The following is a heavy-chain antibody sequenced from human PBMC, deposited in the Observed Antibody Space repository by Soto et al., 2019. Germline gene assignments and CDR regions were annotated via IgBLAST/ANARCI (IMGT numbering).Heavy chain of an antibody. D-gene: IGHD3-3*01. J-gene: IGHJ4*02. Sequence: QITLNESGPTVVKPAETLTLTCTFSGFSLTTSGVGVGWIRQSPGKAPEWLALIYWDDDKRYSASLKSRLTITMDTSKNKVVLTMASVDPADTATYYCAHRILRTVFGLVTTTAIYFDFWGQGTPVVVSS. V-gene: IGHV2-5*02. CDR2: IYWDDDK. CDR1: GFSLTTSGVG. CDR3: AHRILRTVFGLVTTTAIYFDF.